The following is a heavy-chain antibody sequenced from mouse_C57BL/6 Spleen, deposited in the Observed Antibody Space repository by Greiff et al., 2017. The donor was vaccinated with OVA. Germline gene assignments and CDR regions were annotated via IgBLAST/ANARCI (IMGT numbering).Heavy chain of an antibody. Sequence: EVHLVESGGGLVQPGGSLSLSCAASGFTFTDYYMSWVRQPPGQALEWLGFIRNKANGYTTEYSASVKGRFTISRDNSQSILYLQMNALRAEDSATYYCARSLNWDYFDYWGQGTTLTVSS. CDR1: GFTFTDYY. J-gene: IGHJ2*01. CDR2: IRNKANGYTT. V-gene: IGHV7-3*01. CDR3: ARSLNWDYFDY. D-gene: IGHD4-1*02.